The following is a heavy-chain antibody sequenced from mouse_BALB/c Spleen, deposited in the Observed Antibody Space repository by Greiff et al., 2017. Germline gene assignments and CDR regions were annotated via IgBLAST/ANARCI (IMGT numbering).Heavy chain of an antibody. CDR3: TGWGNSAMDY. CDR2: IRGGGST. J-gene: IGHJ4*01. D-gene: IGHD2-1*01. V-gene: IGHV2-6-4*01. CDR1: GFSLSSYS. Sequence: QVQLQQSGPGLVAPSQCLSITCTVSGFSLSSYSVHWVRQPPGKGLEWLGMIRGGGSTDYYSALKTRLSTSKDNSKSQDILKMISLQTDDTAMYCCTGWGNSAMDYWGQGTSVTVSA.